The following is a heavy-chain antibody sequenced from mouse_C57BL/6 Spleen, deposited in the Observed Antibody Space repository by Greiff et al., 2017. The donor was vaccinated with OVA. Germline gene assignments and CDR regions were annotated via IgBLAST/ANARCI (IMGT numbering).Heavy chain of an antibody. V-gene: IGHV1-22*01. CDR3: ARSGGSGYYFTFFAY. CDR1: GYTFTDYN. CDR2: INPNNGGT. D-gene: IGHD2-3*01. Sequence: EVQLQQSGPELVKPGASVKMSCKASGYTFTDYNMPWVKQSHGKSLEWIGYINPNNGGTSYNQKFKGKATLTVNKSSSTAYMELRSLTSEDSAVYYCARSGGSGYYFTFFAYWGQGTLVTVSA. J-gene: IGHJ3*01.